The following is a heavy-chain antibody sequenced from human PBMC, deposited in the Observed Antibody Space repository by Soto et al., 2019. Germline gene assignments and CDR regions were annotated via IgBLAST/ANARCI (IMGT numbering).Heavy chain of an antibody. Sequence: QVQLQQWGAGLLKPSETLSLTCAVYGGSFSGYYWSWIRQPPGKGLEWIGEINHSGSTNYNPSLKSRVTISVDTSKNQFSLKLSSVTAADTAVYYCARLGWKSGSYFDYFDYWGQGTLVTVSS. D-gene: IGHD1-26*01. CDR2: INHSGST. V-gene: IGHV4-34*01. J-gene: IGHJ4*02. CDR1: GGSFSGYY. CDR3: ARLGWKSGSYFDYFDY.